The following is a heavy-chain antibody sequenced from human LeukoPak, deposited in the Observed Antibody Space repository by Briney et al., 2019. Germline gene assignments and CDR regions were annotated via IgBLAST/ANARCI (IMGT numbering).Heavy chain of an antibody. J-gene: IGHJ5*02. Sequence: ASVRVSCKASGYTFTGYYIYWVRQAPGQGLEWMGWINSDSGGTNSAQKFQGRVTMTRDTSISTANMELSSLTSDDTAVYYCARATKVVSGQAAWFVPWGQGTLVTVSS. CDR3: ARATKVVSGQAAWFVP. CDR2: INSDSGGT. V-gene: IGHV1-2*02. CDR1: GYTFTGYY. D-gene: IGHD5/OR15-5a*01.